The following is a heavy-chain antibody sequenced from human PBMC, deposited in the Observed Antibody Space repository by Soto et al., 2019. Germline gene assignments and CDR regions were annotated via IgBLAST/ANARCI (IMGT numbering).Heavy chain of an antibody. CDR1: GNTFIDYY. V-gene: IGHV1-2*02. Sequence: GASVKVSCKASGNTFIDYYMHWVRQAPGQRPEWMGWINPNSGVTSYAQKFHDRVTMTRDTSISTVYMELDRLNSDDTAVYYCARGGKLVQDATRTGSVDYWGRGTLVTVSS. CDR3: ARGGKLVQDATRTGSVDY. J-gene: IGHJ4*02. D-gene: IGHD1-26*01. CDR2: INPNSGVT.